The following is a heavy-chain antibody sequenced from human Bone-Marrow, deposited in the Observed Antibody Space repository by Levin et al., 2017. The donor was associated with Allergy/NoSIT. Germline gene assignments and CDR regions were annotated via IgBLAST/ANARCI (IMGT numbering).Heavy chain of an antibody. V-gene: IGHV3-66*02. CDR2: IYSGGST. CDR1: GFTVSSYY. J-gene: IGHJ4*02. CDR3: ARDPEGIAAPPRTC. D-gene: IGHD6-13*01. Sequence: GESLKISCAVSGFTVSSYYMSWVRQAPGKGLEWVSIIYSGGSTYYADSVKGRFTISRDNSKNTLYLQMNSLRREETAMYYCARDPEGIAAPPRTCWGQGTLVTVSS.